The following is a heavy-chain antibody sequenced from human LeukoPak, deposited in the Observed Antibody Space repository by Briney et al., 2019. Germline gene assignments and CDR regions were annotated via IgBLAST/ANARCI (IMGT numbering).Heavy chain of an antibody. J-gene: IGHJ3*02. CDR1: GYTLTSYA. V-gene: IGHV7-4-1*02. CDR2: INTNTGNP. D-gene: IGHD1-1*01. Sequence: ASVKVSCKASGYTLTSYAMNWVRQAPGQGLEWMGWINTNTGNPTYAQGFTGRFVFSLDTSVSTAYLQISSLEAEDTAVYYCARALTDYSQLPSDAFDIWGQGTMVTVSS. CDR3: ARALTDYSQLPSDAFDI.